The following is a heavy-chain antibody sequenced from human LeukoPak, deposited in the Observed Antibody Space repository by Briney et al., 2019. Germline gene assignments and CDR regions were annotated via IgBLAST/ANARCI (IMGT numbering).Heavy chain of an antibody. V-gene: IGHV4-4*07. J-gene: IGHJ4*02. Sequence: PSETLSLTCTVSGGSISNYHWSWIRQPAGKGLEWIGQIHTGGSTNYNPPLKSRVSMSIDTPENQLSLTIRSVTAADTAVYYCARRDISSGWSFDHWGQGILVTVSS. D-gene: IGHD6-19*01. CDR2: IHTGGST. CDR3: ARRDISSGWSFDH. CDR1: GGSISNYH.